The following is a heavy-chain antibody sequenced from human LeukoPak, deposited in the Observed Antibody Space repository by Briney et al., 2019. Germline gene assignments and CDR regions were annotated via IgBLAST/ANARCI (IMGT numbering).Heavy chain of an antibody. Sequence: ASVKVSCKASGYTFTGYYMHWVRQAPGQGLEWMGRIIPILGIVNYAQKFQGRVTITADKSTSTAYMELRSLRSDDTAVYYCARFRSGGFFDYWGQGTLVTVSS. J-gene: IGHJ4*02. CDR3: ARFRSGGFFDY. D-gene: IGHD6-25*01. V-gene: IGHV1-69*02. CDR2: IIPILGIV. CDR1: GYTFTGYY.